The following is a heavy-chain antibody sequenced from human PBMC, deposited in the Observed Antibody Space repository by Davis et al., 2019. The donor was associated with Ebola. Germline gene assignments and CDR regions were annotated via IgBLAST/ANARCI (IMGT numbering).Heavy chain of an antibody. D-gene: IGHD2-15*01. Sequence: MPGGSLRLSCTVSGGSISSTTYYWGWIRQPPGKGLEWIGSIYYSGSTYYNPSLKSRVTISVDTSKNQFSLKVSSVTAADTAVYYCARRVGAAWSWFDPWGQGTLVTVSS. CDR1: GGSISSTTYY. CDR3: ARRVGAAWSWFDP. V-gene: IGHV4-39*07. CDR2: IYYSGST. J-gene: IGHJ5*02.